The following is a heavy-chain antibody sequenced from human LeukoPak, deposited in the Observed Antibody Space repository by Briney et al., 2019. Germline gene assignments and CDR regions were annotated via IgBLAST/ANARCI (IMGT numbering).Heavy chain of an antibody. D-gene: IGHD2-2*01. CDR2: ISSTSSYI. CDR3: DCSSTSCYPLQGY. J-gene: IGHJ4*02. CDR1: GFTFSRYS. V-gene: IGHV3-21*01. Sequence: GGSLRLSCAASGFTFSRYSMNWVRQAPGKGLEWVSTISSTSSYIYYADSVKGRFTISRDNARNSLYLQMNSLRAEDTAVYYCDCSSTSCYPLQGYWGQGTLVTVSS.